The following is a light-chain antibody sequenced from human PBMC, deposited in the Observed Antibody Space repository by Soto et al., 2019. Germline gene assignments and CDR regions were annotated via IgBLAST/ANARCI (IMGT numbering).Light chain of an antibody. Sequence: QSALTQPPSASGSPGQSVTISCTGRSSAVGGYNYVSWYQQHPGKAPKLMIYEVSKRPSGVPDRFSGSKSGNTASLTVSGLQAEDEADYYCSSYAGANSVVFGGGTKVTVL. CDR3: SSYAGANSVV. V-gene: IGLV2-8*01. CDR2: EVS. CDR1: SSAVGGYNY. J-gene: IGLJ2*01.